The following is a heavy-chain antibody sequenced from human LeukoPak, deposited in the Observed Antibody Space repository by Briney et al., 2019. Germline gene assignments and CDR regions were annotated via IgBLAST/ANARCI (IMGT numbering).Heavy chain of an antibody. CDR1: GGSISSGSYY. D-gene: IGHD3-3*01. V-gene: IGHV4-61*02. CDR2: IYTSGST. CDR3: ARGRTVFGVVIIPSDAFDI. Sequence: SETLSLTCTVSGGSISSGSYYWSWIRQPAGKGLEWIGRIYTSGSTNYNPSLKSRVTISVDTSKNQFSLKLSSVTAADTAVYYCARGRTVFGVVIIPSDAFDIWGQGTMVTVSS. J-gene: IGHJ3*02.